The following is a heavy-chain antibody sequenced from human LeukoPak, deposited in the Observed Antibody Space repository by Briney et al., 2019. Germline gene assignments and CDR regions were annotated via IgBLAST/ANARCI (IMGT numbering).Heavy chain of an antibody. CDR1: GFTFSSYA. CDR3: ARGLLDPNLVLDY. D-gene: IGHD2-8*02. V-gene: IGHV3-23*01. Sequence: GGSLRLSCAASGFTFSSYAMSWVRQAPGKGLEWVSAISGSGGSTSYADSMKGRFTISRDNSKNTLYLQLNSLRAEDTAVYFCARGLLDPNLVLDYWGQGTLVTVSS. J-gene: IGHJ4*02. CDR2: ISGSGGST.